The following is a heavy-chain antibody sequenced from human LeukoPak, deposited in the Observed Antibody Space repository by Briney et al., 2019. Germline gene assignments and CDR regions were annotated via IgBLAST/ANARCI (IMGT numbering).Heavy chain of an antibody. CDR1: GYTFTGYY. J-gene: IGHJ1*01. Sequence: GASVKVSCKASGYTFTGYYMHWVRQAPGQGLEWMGWINPNSGGTNYAQKFQGRVTMTRDTSISTAYMELSRLRSDDTAVYYCARLFWSGYSPKPYFQHWGQGTLVTVSS. CDR3: ARLFWSGYSPKPYFQH. D-gene: IGHD3-3*01. V-gene: IGHV1-2*02. CDR2: INPNSGGT.